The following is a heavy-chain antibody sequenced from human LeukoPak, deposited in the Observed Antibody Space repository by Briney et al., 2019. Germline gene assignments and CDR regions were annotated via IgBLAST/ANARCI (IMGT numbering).Heavy chain of an antibody. D-gene: IGHD2-21*01. CDR1: GGSISSYY. Sequence: PSETLSLTCTVSGGSISSYYWNWIRQSPTKGLEWIGYISYSGSTNYNPSLKSRVTISLDTSKNQFSLKVRSVTAADTAVYYCARGVDSKSTYFDYWGQGTLVTVSS. V-gene: IGHV4-59*01. CDR3: ARGVDSKSTYFDY. CDR2: ISYSGST. J-gene: IGHJ4*02.